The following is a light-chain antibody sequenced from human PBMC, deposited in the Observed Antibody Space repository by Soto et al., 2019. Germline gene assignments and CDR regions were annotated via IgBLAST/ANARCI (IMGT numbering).Light chain of an antibody. CDR3: CSYVGNYSWL. V-gene: IGLV2-14*01. CDR1: NNDVGAYPY. J-gene: IGLJ2*01. CDR2: EVT. Sequence: QSALTQPASVSGSPGQSITISCTGTNNDVGAYPYVSWYQQHPGTAPKLVTYEVTHRPSGISDRFSGSKSGNTASLTISGLQAEDEADYYCCSYVGNYSWLFGGGTQLTVL.